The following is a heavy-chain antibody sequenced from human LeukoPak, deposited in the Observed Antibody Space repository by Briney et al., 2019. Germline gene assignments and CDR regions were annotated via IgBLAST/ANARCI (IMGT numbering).Heavy chain of an antibody. CDR2: ISSSTITI. V-gene: IGHV3-48*04. J-gene: IGHJ4*02. CDR3: ARDPSPEDYYDSSGYLDY. CDR1: GFTFSSYS. Sequence: GGSLRLSCAASGFTFSSYSMNWVRQAPGKGLEWVSYISSSTITIYYADSVKGRFTISRDNAKNSLYLQMNSLRAEDTAVYYCARDPSPEDYYDSSGYLDYWGQGTLVTVSS. D-gene: IGHD3-22*01.